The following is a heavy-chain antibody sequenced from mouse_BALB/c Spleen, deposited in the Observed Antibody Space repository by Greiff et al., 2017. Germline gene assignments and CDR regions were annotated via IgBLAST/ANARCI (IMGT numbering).Heavy chain of an antibody. J-gene: IGHJ4*01. CDR1: GDSITSGY. V-gene: IGHV3-8*02. CDR2: ISYSGST. CDR3: ARGNYYGSSDAMDY. Sequence: EVQLQESGPSLVKPSQTLSLTCSVTGDSITSGYWNWIRKFPGNKLEYMGYISYSGSTYYNPSLKSRISITRDTSKNQYYLQLNSVTTEDTATYYCARGNYYGSSDAMDYWGQGTSVTVSS. D-gene: IGHD1-1*01.